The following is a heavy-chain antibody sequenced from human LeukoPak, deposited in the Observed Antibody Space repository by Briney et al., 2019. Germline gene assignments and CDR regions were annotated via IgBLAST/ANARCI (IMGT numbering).Heavy chain of an antibody. Sequence: SETLSLTCTVSGGSISSSYWSWIRQPPGKGLEWIGYIYYSGSTNYNPSLKSRVTISVDTSKNQFSLKLSSVTAADTAVYYCARTWIQRSYYYYGMDVWGQGTTVTVSS. V-gene: IGHV4-59*01. D-gene: IGHD5-18*01. J-gene: IGHJ6*02. CDR2: IYYSGST. CDR1: GGSISSSY. CDR3: ARTWIQRSYYYYGMDV.